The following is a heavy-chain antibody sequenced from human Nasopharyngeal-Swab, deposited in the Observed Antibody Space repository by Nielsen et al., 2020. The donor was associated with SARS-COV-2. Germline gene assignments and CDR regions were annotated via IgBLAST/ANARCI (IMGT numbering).Heavy chain of an antibody. Sequence: GGSRRISCAASGFTFGDYYMRWIRQAPGKGLGWVSYISSSSSYTNYADSVKGRFTISRDNAKNSLYLQMNSLRAEDTAVYYCARDWRGRYFDYWGQGTLVTVSS. D-gene: IGHD3-10*01. CDR3: ARDWRGRYFDY. J-gene: IGHJ4*02. CDR2: ISSSSSYT. CDR1: GFTFGDYY. V-gene: IGHV3-11*05.